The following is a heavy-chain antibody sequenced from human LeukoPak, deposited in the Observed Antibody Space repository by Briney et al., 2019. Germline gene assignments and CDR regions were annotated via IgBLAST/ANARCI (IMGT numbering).Heavy chain of an antibody. CDR2: INHSGST. Sequence: SETLSLTCAVYGGSFSGYYWSWIRQPPGKGLEWIGEINHSGSTNYNPSFKSRVTISVDTSKNQFSLKLSSVTAADTAVYYCARGVGGWLRAHRTFDYWGQGTLVTVSS. V-gene: IGHV4-34*01. J-gene: IGHJ4*02. CDR1: GGSFSGYY. CDR3: ARGVGGWLRAHRTFDY. D-gene: IGHD5-12*01.